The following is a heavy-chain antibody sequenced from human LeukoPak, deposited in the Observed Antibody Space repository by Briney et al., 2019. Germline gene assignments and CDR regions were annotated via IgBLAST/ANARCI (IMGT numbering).Heavy chain of an antibody. CDR1: GYTFTNNF. D-gene: IGHD6-13*01. Sequence: SVKVSCKASGYTFTNNFMHWVRQGPGQGLEWMGGIIPIFGTANYAQKFQGRVTITADKSTSTAYMELSSLRSEDTAVYYCSSSSWYGDYYYYYMDAWGKGTTVTVSS. V-gene: IGHV1-69*06. J-gene: IGHJ6*03. CDR3: SSSSWYGDYYYYYMDA. CDR2: IIPIFGTA.